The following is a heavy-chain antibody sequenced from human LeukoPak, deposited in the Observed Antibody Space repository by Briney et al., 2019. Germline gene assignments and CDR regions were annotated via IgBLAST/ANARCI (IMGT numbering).Heavy chain of an antibody. J-gene: IGHJ4*02. CDR3: ATDPLDY. V-gene: IGHV3-48*03. Sequence: GGSLRLSCAASRFTFSSHEVNWVRQAPGKGLEWVSYISSSGSTIYYADSVKGRFTISRDNAKNSLYLQMNSLRAEDTAVYFCATDPLDYWGQGTLVTVSS. CDR2: ISSSGSTI. CDR1: RFTFSSHE.